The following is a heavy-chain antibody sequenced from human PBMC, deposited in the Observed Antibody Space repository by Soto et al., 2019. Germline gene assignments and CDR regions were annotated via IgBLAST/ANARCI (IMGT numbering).Heavy chain of an antibody. CDR2: TYYRSKWYN. CDR3: ARGGYSGYYNWFDP. V-gene: IGHV6-1*01. Sequence: SQTLSLTCAISGDSVSSSSAAWNWIRQSPSRGLEWLGRTYYRSKWYNDYAVSVKSRITINPDTSKNQFSLQLNSVTPEDTAVYYCARGGYSGYYNWFDPWGQGTLVTVS. D-gene: IGHD5-12*01. J-gene: IGHJ5*02. CDR1: GDSVSSSSAA.